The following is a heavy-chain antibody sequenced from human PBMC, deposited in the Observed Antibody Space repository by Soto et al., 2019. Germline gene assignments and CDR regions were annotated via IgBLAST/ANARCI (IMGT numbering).Heavy chain of an antibody. Sequence: GGLLRLYCAASGFTFSSYSMNWVRQAPGKGLEWVSYISSSSSTIYYADSVKGRFTISRDNAKNSLYLQMNSLRDEDTAVYYCARSGERGYYYDSSGYYYFDYWGQGTLVTVSS. CDR3: ARSGERGYYYDSSGYYYFDY. J-gene: IGHJ4*02. D-gene: IGHD3-22*01. CDR2: ISSSSSTI. V-gene: IGHV3-48*02. CDR1: GFTFSSYS.